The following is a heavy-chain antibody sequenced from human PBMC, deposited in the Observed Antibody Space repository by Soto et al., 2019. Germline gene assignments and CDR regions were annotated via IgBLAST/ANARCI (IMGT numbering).Heavy chain of an antibody. CDR1: GGSISSYY. CDR3: AIVAEGTYYYDSSGYFDC. D-gene: IGHD3-22*01. V-gene: IGHV4-59*01. CDR2: IYYSGST. J-gene: IGHJ4*02. Sequence: SETLSLTCTVSGGSISSYYWSWIRQPPGKGLEWIGYIYYSGSTNYNPSLKSRVTISVNTSKNQFSLKLTSVTAADTAVYYFAIVAEGTYYYDSSGYFDCWGQGTLVTVSS.